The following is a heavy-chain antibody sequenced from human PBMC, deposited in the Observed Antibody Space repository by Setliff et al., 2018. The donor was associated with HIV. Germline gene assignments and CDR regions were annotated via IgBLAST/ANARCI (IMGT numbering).Heavy chain of an antibody. D-gene: IGHD6-13*01. V-gene: IGHV4-39*07. CDR2: ISHSGTT. J-gene: IGHJ4*02. Sequence: SETLSLTCTVSGGSISSSSYYWSWVRQPPGKGLEWLGEISHSGTTNYNPTLKSRLTILVDTSKKQFSVKLSSVTAADTAVYYCARGGTAAAGYLDNWGQGTPVTVSS. CDR1: GGSISSSSYY. CDR3: ARGGTAAAGYLDN.